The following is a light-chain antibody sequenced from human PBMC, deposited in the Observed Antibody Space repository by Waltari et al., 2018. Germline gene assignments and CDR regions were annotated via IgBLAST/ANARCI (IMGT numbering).Light chain of an antibody. CDR3: QQYNNWPPYT. Sequence: DIVMTQSPDSLAVSLGERATINCKSSQSVLYRSDNKNYLGWYQQKPGLPPKLLIYWASTRESGVPDRFSGSGSGTDFTLTISSLQAEDVAVYYCQQYNNWPPYTFGQGTKLEIK. CDR2: WAS. CDR1: QSVLYRSDNKNY. V-gene: IGKV4-1*01. J-gene: IGKJ2*01.